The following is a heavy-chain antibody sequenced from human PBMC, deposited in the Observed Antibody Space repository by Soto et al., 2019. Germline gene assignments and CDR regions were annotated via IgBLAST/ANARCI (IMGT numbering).Heavy chain of an antibody. Sequence: GGSLRLSCAASGFTFSSYAMSWVRQAPGKGLEWVSAISGSGGSTYYADSVKGRFTISRDNSKNTLYLQMNSLRAEDTAVYYCANVRTSGVFWYYYGMDVWGEGTTVTVSS. V-gene: IGHV3-23*01. CDR3: ANVRTSGVFWYYYGMDV. D-gene: IGHD3-10*01. CDR2: ISGSGGST. CDR1: GFTFSSYA. J-gene: IGHJ6*04.